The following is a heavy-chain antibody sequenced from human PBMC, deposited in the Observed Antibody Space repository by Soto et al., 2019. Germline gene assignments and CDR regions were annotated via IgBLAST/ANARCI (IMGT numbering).Heavy chain of an antibody. CDR2: LYPDGRA. D-gene: IGHD1-20*01. J-gene: IGHJ4*02. CDR3: ARGLGREYHDNRNYFHLDY. V-gene: IGHV3-53*01. Sequence: XGSLCHSCSASGFTVNSNYLTWVRQAPGKGLNWVSVLYPDGRADYAESVQGRFSISTDNSENSGYLQMNTLRAEDTAVYYCARGLGREYHDNRNYFHLDYWGQGTLVTSP. CDR1: GFTVNSNY.